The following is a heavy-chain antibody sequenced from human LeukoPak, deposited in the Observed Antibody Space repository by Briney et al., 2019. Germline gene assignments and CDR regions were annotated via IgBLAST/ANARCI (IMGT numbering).Heavy chain of an antibody. Sequence: SETLSLTCAVYGGSFSGYYWSWIRQPPGKGLEWIGEINHSGSTNYNPSLKSRVTISVDTSKNQFSLKLSSVTAADTAVYYCARASWSGHFPNGYYYGMDVWGQGTTVTVSS. CDR2: INHSGST. V-gene: IGHV4-34*01. CDR3: ARASWSGHFPNGYYYGMDV. J-gene: IGHJ6*02. CDR1: GGSFSGYY. D-gene: IGHD3-3*01.